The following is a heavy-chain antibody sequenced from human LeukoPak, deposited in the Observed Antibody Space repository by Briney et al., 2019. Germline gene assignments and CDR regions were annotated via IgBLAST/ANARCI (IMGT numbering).Heavy chain of an antibody. J-gene: IGHJ4*02. CDR3: VRQQTPHGNFDY. CDR1: GLNFSSDD. Sequence: GGSLRLSCAASGLNFSSDDMHWVRQATGKGLEWVSAIGTAGDTFYPGSVKGRFTISRENAKNSLSLQMNSLRAEDTAVYYCVRQQTPHGNFDYWGQGTLVTVSS. D-gene: IGHD1-26*01. V-gene: IGHV3-13*01. CDR2: IGTAGDT.